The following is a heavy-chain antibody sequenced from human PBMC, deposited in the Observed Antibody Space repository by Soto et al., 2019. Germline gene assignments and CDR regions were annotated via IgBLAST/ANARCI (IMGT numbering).Heavy chain of an antibody. J-gene: IGHJ6*02. CDR1: GYTFTSYG. CDR3: ASSELIAAAGLYYYYGMDV. Sequence: GASVKVSCKASGYTFTSYGISWVRQAPGQGLEWMGWISAYNGNTNYAQKLQGRVTMTTDTSTSTAYMELRSLRSDDTAVYYCASSELIAAAGLYYYYGMDVWGQGTTVTVS. D-gene: IGHD6-13*01. V-gene: IGHV1-18*04. CDR2: ISAYNGNT.